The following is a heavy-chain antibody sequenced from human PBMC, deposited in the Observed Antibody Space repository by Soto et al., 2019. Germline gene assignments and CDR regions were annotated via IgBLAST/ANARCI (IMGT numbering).Heavy chain of an antibody. CDR3: ARDHVATTNFDY. D-gene: IGHD5-12*01. CDR1: GGSISSGDYY. CDR2: IYYSGST. J-gene: IGHJ4*02. Sequence: SETLSLTCTVSGGSISSGDYYWSWIRQPPGKGLEWIGYIYYSGSTYYNPSLKSRVTISVDTSKNQFSLKLSSVTAADTAVYYCARDHVATTNFDYWGQGTLVAVSS. V-gene: IGHV4-30-4*01.